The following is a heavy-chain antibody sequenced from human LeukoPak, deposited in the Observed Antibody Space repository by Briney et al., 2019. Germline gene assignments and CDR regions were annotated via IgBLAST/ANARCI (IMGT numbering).Heavy chain of an antibody. J-gene: IGHJ6*02. Sequence: GGSLRLCCAASGFTVSSNYMSWVRQAPGKGLEWVSVIYSGGSTYYADSVKGRFTISRDNSKNTLYLQMNSLRAEDTAVYYCARALGGYYGMDVWGQGTTVTVSS. CDR3: ARALGGYYGMDV. V-gene: IGHV3-53*01. CDR2: IYSGGST. CDR1: GFTVSSNY. D-gene: IGHD3-16*01.